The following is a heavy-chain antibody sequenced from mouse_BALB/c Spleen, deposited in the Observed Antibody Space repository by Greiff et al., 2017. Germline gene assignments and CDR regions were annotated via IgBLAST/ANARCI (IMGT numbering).Heavy chain of an antibody. D-gene: IGHD3-1*01. CDR2: INPYNDGT. Sequence: EVQLQESGPELVKPGASVKMSCKASGYTFTSYVMHWVKQKPGQGLEWIGYINPYNDGTKYNEKFKGKATLTSDKSSSTAYMELSSLTSEDSAVYYCAFTAREYAMDYWGQGTSVTVSA. CDR1: GYTFTSYV. CDR3: AFTAREYAMDY. J-gene: IGHJ4*01. V-gene: IGHV1-14*01.